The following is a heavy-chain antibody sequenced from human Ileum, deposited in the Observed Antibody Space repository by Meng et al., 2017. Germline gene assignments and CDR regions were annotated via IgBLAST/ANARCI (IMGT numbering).Heavy chain of an antibody. V-gene: IGHV4-39*07. D-gene: IGHD6-13*01. CDR2: IYYGRVA. CDR1: VYSISSSTYY. Sequence: VQDTCPGLVQPSDPLSLTCIVSVYSISSSTYYWGWVRHPPGKGLEWIGSIYYGRVAFYYPSPKGRATISIDSSKNQLSLKLTSVTAADTAIYYCAREQADGNMGGYWGRGTLVTVSS. CDR3: AREQADGNMGGY. J-gene: IGHJ4*02.